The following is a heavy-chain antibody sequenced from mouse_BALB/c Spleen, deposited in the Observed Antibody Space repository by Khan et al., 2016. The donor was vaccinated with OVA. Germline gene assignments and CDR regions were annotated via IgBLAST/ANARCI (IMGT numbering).Heavy chain of an antibody. D-gene: IGHD1-1*01. Sequence: EVQLQESGPGLVKPSQSLSLTCTVTGYSITSDYAWNWIRQFPGNKLEWMGYISYSGDTAYNPSLKSRISILRDTSKNQFFLQLHSVTTEDTATCYCASMLLYYYGSNFEGYYIDYWGQGTTLTVSS. CDR2: ISYSGDT. J-gene: IGHJ2*01. V-gene: IGHV3-2*02. CDR3: ASMLLYYYGSNFEGYYIDY. CDR1: GYSITSDYA.